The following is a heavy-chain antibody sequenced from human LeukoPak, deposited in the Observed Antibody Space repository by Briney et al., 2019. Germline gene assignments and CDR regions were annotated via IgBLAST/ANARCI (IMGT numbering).Heavy chain of an antibody. V-gene: IGHV3-53*01. J-gene: IGHJ4*02. CDR2: IFDAGRT. CDR3: ARALWPYYFDY. CDR1: GFTVSGTY. D-gene: IGHD2-21*01. Sequence: PGGSLRLSCAASGFTVSGTYMSWVRQAAGKGWEWVSTIFDAGRTTYADSVKGRFTISRDNSKNTLYLQMNSLRAEDTAVYYCARALWPYYFDYWGQGTLVTVSS.